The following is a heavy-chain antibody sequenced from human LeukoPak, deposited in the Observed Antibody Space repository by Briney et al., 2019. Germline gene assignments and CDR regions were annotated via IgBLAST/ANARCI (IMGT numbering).Heavy chain of an antibody. Sequence: GRSLRLSCAASGFTFSGYGMHWVRQAPGKGLEWVSYISRSSSTIYYADSVKGRFTISRDNAKNSLYLQMNSLRDEDTAVYYCARGGLRPKIKTSYYGSGSHRFPFGGAFDIWGQGTMVTVSS. CDR3: ARGGLRPKIKTSYYGSGSHRFPFGGAFDI. D-gene: IGHD3-10*01. CDR1: GFTFSGYG. V-gene: IGHV3-48*02. CDR2: ISRSSSTI. J-gene: IGHJ3*02.